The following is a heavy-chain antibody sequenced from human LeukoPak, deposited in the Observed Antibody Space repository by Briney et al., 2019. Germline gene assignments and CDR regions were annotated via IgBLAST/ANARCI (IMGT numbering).Heavy chain of an antibody. CDR1: GGSISIYY. CDR3: TTYRKVLLPFHS. CDR2: IYDSVSF. V-gene: IGHV4-59*03. J-gene: IGHJ4*02. Sequence: SETLSLTSADPGGSISIYYWSWIRQPPRKRLEWSGYIYDSVSFKYNPYLKSRATTSLPETKKQFSLKLSSITSAARARHYSTTYRKVLLPFHSWGQGPLVTVSS. D-gene: IGHD2-8*02.